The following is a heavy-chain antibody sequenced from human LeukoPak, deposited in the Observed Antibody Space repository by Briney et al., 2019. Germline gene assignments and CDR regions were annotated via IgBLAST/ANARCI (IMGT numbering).Heavy chain of an antibody. J-gene: IGHJ4*02. CDR3: AKDSDSSSPGGFDH. D-gene: IGHD6-6*01. CDR2: IWYDGSNK. Sequence: GRSLRLSRAASGFTFSSYGMHWVRQAPGKGLEWVAVIWYDGSNKYYADSVKGRFTISRDNSKNTLYLQMNSLRAEDTAVYYCAKDSDSSSPGGFDHWGQGTLVTVSS. CDR1: GFTFSSYG. V-gene: IGHV3-33*06.